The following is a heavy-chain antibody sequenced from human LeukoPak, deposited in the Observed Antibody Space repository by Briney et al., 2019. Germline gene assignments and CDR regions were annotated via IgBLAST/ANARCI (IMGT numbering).Heavy chain of an antibody. CDR2: ISSSGSYI. CDR1: GFTFSSYW. V-gene: IGHV3-21*05. CDR3: ARAPHYSNYGPYYYGMDV. J-gene: IGHJ6*02. D-gene: IGHD4-11*01. Sequence: PGGSLRLSCAASGFTFSSYWMSWVRQAPGKGLEWISYISSSGSYIDYADSVKGRFTISRDNAKNSLYLQMNSLRAEDTAVYYCARAPHYSNYGPYYYGMDVWGQGTTVTVSS.